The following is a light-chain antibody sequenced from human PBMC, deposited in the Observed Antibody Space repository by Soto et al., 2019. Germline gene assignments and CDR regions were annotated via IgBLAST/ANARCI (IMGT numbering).Light chain of an antibody. CDR2: DAS. J-gene: IGKJ1*01. V-gene: IGKV1-5*01. CDR1: QSISSW. CDR3: QQYQSYSKT. Sequence: DIQMTQSPSTLSASVGDRVTITCRASQSISSWLAWYQQKPGKAPKVLIYDASSLESGVPSRFTGSGFGTEFTLTITRLPPDDFATYYCQQYQSYSKTFGQGTKVEIK.